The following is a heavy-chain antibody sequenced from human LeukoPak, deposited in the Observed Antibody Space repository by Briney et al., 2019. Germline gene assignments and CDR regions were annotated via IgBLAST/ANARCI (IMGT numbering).Heavy chain of an antibody. CDR3: SNAPFAEYYYGLGESGFDY. CDR2: ISYDGSNK. J-gene: IGHJ4*02. CDR1: GFTFSSYG. Sequence: PGRSLRLSCAASGFTFSSYGMHWVRQAPGKGLEWVAVISYDGSNKYYADSVKGRFTISRDNSKNTLYLQMNSLRAEDTAVYYCSNAPFAEYYYGLGESGFDYWGQGTLVTVSS. V-gene: IGHV3-30*18. D-gene: IGHD3-10*01.